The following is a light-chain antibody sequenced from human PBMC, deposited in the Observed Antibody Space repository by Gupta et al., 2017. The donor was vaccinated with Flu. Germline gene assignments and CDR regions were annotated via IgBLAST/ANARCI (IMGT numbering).Light chain of an antibody. CDR1: QNIDTW. Sequence: DVQITQSPSTLSASVGDRVTITCRATQNIDTWLAWYQQKPGKAPKLVVFKASTVQSGVPSRFNGSGSGTEFTLTISSLQPDDFATYYCLQDKNYPLTFGGGTAVEIK. CDR3: LQDKNYPLT. V-gene: IGKV1-5*03. J-gene: IGKJ4*01. CDR2: KAS.